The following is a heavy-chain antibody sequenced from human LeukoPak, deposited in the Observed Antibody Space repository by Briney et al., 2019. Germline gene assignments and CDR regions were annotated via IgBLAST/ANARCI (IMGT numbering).Heavy chain of an antibody. CDR2: ISGSGGST. D-gene: IGHD3-3*01. CDR1: GFTFSTYW. V-gene: IGHV3-23*01. Sequence: GGSLRLSCAASGFTFSTYWMSWVRQAPGKGLEWVSAISGSGGSTYYADSVKGRFTISRDNSKNTLYLQMNSLRAEDTAVYYCATRITIFGVVIGAFDIWGQGTMVTVSS. J-gene: IGHJ3*02. CDR3: ATRITIFGVVIGAFDI.